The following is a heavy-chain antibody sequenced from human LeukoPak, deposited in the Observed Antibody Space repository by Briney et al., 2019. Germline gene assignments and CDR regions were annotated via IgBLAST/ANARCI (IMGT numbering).Heavy chain of an antibody. J-gene: IGHJ4*02. CDR1: GGSISSSSYY. D-gene: IGHD2-2*01. Sequence: PSETLSLTCTVSGGSISSSSYYWGWIRQPPGQGLEWIGSIYYSGSTYYNPSLKSRVTISVDTSKNQFSLKLSSVTAADTAVYYCARQGPAAMLVYYFDYWGQGTLVTVSS. CDR2: IYYSGST. CDR3: ARQGPAAMLVYYFDY. V-gene: IGHV4-39*01.